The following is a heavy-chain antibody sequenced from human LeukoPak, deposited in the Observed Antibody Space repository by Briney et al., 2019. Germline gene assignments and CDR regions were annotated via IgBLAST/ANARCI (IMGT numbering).Heavy chain of an antibody. V-gene: IGHV3-30*18. Sequence: PGGSLRLSCAASGFTFSSYWMSWVRQAPGKGLEWVAVISYDGSNKYYADSVKGRFTISRDNSKNTLYLQMNSLRAEDTAVYYCAKQSLGSSGINYWGQGTLVTVSS. J-gene: IGHJ4*02. CDR1: GFTFSSYW. CDR3: AKQSLGSSGINY. CDR2: ISYDGSNK. D-gene: IGHD3-22*01.